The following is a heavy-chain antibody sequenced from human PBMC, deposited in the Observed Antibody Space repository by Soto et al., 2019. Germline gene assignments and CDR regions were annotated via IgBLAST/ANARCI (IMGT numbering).Heavy chain of an antibody. V-gene: IGHV4-39*01. CDR3: ARQRVHTAMDFDY. CDR1: GGSINSSSYY. CDR2: IYYSVST. Sequence: SQTLSLTCTVSGGSINSSSYYWGWIRQPPGKGLEWIGSIYYSVSTYYNPSLKSRVTISVDTSKNQCSLRLSSVTAADTAVYYCARQRVHTAMDFDYWGQGTLVTVSS. D-gene: IGHD5-18*01. J-gene: IGHJ4*02.